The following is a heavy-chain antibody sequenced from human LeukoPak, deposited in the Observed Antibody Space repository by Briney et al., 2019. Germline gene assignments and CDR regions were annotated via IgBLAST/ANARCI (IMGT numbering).Heavy chain of an antibody. V-gene: IGHV5-51*01. Sequence: GESLKISCKGSGYSFTSKWIGWVRQIPGKGLEWMGIIYPADSKTTYSPSFQGQVTTSAGKSITTACLQWDSLKASDTAMYYCARHPWGIKVADYWGQGTLVTVSS. CDR1: GYSFTSKW. CDR3: ARHPWGIKVADY. D-gene: IGHD3-16*01. CDR2: IYPADSKT. J-gene: IGHJ4*02.